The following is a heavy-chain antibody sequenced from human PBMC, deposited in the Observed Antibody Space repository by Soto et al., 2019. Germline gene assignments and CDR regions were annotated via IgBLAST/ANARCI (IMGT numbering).Heavy chain of an antibody. J-gene: IGHJ6*02. D-gene: IGHD3-3*01. CDR3: ARAYYDFWSGYSTYGMDV. V-gene: IGHV1-8*01. CDR2: MNPNSGNT. CDR1: GYTFTSYD. Sequence: ASVKVSCKASGYTFTSYDINWVRQATGQGLEWMGRMNPNSGNTGYAQKFQGRVTMTRNTSISTAYMELSSLRSEDTAVYYCARAYYDFWSGYSTYGMDVWGQGTTVTVSS.